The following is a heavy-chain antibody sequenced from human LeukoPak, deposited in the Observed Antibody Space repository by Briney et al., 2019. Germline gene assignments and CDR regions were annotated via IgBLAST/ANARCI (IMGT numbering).Heavy chain of an antibody. CDR2: IVPIFGTA. J-gene: IGHJ5*02. CDR3: ARERYGDYPFDP. Sequence: ASVKVSCKASGGTVNSYAISWVRQAPGQGLEWMGGIVPIFGTANYAQKFQGRVTITTDESTSTAYMELSSLGSEDTAVYYCARERYGDYPFDPWGQGTLVTVSS. CDR1: GGTVNSYA. V-gene: IGHV1-69*05. D-gene: IGHD4-17*01.